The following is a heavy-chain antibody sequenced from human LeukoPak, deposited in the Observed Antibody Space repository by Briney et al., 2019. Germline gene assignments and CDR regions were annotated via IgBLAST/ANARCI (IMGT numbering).Heavy chain of an antibody. D-gene: IGHD3-22*01. V-gene: IGHV4-34*01. Sequence: SETLSLTCAVYGGSFSGYYWSWIRQPPGKGLEWIGEINHSGSANYNPFLKSRVTISVDTSKNQFSLKLSSVTAADTAVYYCARQKYYYDSSGYYFPFDYWGQGTLVTVSS. CDR1: GGSFSGYY. J-gene: IGHJ4*02. CDR2: INHSGSA. CDR3: ARQKYYYDSSGYYFPFDY.